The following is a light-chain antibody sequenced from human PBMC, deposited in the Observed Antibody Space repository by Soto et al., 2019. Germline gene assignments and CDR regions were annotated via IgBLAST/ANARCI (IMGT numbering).Light chain of an antibody. J-gene: IGLJ2*01. CDR3: QSYDSSIVV. CDR1: SGSIASNY. Sequence: NFMLTQPHSVSESPGKTVTISCTRSSGSIASNYVQWYQQRPGSAPTTVIYEDNQRPSGVPDRFSGSIDSSSNSASLTISGLKTEDEADYYCQSYDSSIVVFGGGTKVTVL. V-gene: IGLV6-57*04. CDR2: EDN.